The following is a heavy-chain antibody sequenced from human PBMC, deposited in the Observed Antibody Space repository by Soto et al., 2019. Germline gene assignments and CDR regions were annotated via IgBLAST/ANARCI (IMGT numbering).Heavy chain of an antibody. CDR1: GFTFSVSA. Sequence: EVQLVESGGGLVQPGGSLKLSCAVSGFTFSVSAIHWVRQASGKGLEWVGRIRSKADNYATAYGASVKGRFSISRDDSKTAAYLQMSSLNTEDTAVYYCARRAEWEYYDGMDVWGQGTTVTVSS. CDR3: ARRAEWEYYDGMDV. J-gene: IGHJ6*02. D-gene: IGHD1-26*01. CDR2: IRSKADNYAT. V-gene: IGHV3-73*02.